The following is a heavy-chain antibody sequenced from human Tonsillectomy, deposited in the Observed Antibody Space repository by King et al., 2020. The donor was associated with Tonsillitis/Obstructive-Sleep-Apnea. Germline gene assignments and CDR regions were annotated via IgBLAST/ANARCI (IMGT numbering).Heavy chain of an antibody. D-gene: IGHD5-18*01. CDR3: ARGGIQRWLPRGGAFDI. J-gene: IGHJ3*02. CDR2: IYYSGST. V-gene: IGHV4-31*01. CDR1: GGSISSGGYY. Sequence: QLQESGPGLVKPSQTLSLTCTVSGGSISSGGYYWSWIRQHPGKGLEWIGYIYYSGSTYYNPSLKSLVTISVDTSKNQFSLKLSSVTAADTAVYYCARGGIQRWLPRGGAFDIWGQGTMVTVSS.